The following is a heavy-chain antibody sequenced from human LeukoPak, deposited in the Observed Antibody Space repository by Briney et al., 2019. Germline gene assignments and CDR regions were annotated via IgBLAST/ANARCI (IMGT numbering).Heavy chain of an antibody. CDR2: ISYDGSNK. J-gene: IGHJ4*02. D-gene: IGHD2-21*02. Sequence: GGSLRLSCAASGFTFSSYAMHWVRQAPGKGLEWVAVISYDGSNKYYADSVKGRFTISRDNSKNSLYLQMNSLRAEDTALYYCAKDIRGGLLSHYFDYWGQGTLVTVSS. V-gene: IGHV3-30-3*01. CDR1: GFTFSSYA. CDR3: AKDIRGGLLSHYFDY.